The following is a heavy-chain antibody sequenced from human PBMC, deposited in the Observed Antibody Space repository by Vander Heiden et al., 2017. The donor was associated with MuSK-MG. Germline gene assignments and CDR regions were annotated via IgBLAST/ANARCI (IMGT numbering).Heavy chain of an antibody. CDR3: ATLNGDLAVSSDY. Sequence: EAQLVQPGAQVKRHGATGKKSCKVSGYPFTDYYMHWVQQAPGKGLEWMGLVDPEDGETIDAGNVQGRVTIAADTSTCTPYVEMRRITSEHTAVYCWATLNGDLAVSSDYCVQGSMITVSS. CDR1: GYPFTDYY. V-gene: IGHV1-69-2*01. J-gene: IGHJ4*02. CDR2: VDPEDGET. D-gene: IGHD2-2*01.